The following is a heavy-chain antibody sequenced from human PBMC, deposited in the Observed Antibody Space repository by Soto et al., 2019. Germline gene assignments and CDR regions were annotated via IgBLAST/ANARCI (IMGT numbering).Heavy chain of an antibody. Sequence: QVYLVQSGAEVKEPGSSVKISCKASGGIFSSNTINWVRQAAGQGLEWMGGIIPLFGTANYAEKFQGRVTITADKSTKTEYMELTSLRSEDTAFYYCASKAACAGDCYAFDSWGQGTLVTVSS. CDR1: GGIFSSNT. D-gene: IGHD2-21*02. J-gene: IGHJ4*02. CDR2: IIPLFGTA. CDR3: ASKAACAGDCYAFDS. V-gene: IGHV1-69*06.